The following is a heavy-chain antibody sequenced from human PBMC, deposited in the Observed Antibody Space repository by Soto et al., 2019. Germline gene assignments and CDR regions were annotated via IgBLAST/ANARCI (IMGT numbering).Heavy chain of an antibody. V-gene: IGHV1-24*01. J-gene: IGHJ3*02. CDR1: GYTLTELS. Sequence: ASVKVSCKVSGYTLTELSIHWVRQAPGKGLEWMGGFDPEDGETIYAQKFQGRVTMTEDTSTDTAYMELSSLRSEDTAVYYCALYCSSTSCPTWYAFDIWGQGTMVTVSS. D-gene: IGHD2-2*01. CDR2: FDPEDGET. CDR3: ALYCSSTSCPTWYAFDI.